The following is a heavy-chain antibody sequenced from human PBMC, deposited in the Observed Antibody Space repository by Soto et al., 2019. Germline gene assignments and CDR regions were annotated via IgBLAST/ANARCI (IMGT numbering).Heavy chain of an antibody. CDR1: GGSFSGYY. D-gene: IGHD3-10*01. Sequence: SETLSLTCAVYGGSFSGYYWSWIRQPPGKGLEWIGEINHSGSTNYNPSLKSRVTISVDTSKNQFSLKLSSVTAADTAVYYCARGKLGSYLLRVPNWFDPWGQGTLVTVSS. CDR2: INHSGST. V-gene: IGHV4-34*01. CDR3: ARGKLGSYLLRVPNWFDP. J-gene: IGHJ5*02.